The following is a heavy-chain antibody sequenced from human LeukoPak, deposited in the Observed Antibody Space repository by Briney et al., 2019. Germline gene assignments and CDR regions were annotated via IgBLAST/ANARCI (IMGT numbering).Heavy chain of an antibody. CDR1: GYTFTSYG. CDR3: ARDPYDFWSGYYLGPADY. J-gene: IGHJ4*02. V-gene: IGHV1-18*01. D-gene: IGHD3-3*01. CDR2: ISAYNGNT. Sequence: GASVKVSCKASGYTFTSYGISWVRQAPGQGLEWMGWISAYNGNTNYAQKLQGRVTMTTDTSTSTAYMELRSLRSDDTAVYYCARDPYDFWSGYYLGPADYWGQGTLVTVSS.